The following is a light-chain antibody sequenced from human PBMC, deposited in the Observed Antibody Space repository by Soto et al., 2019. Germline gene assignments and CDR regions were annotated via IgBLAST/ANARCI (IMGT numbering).Light chain of an antibody. CDR2: DVS. CDR1: SSDVGGYNY. CDR3: SSYTSSSPLVL. Sequence: QSALTQPASVSGSPGQSITISCTGTSSDVGGYNYVSWYQQHPGKAPKLMIYDVSNRPSGVSNRFSGSKSGNTASLTISGLQAEDEADYYCSSYTSSSPLVLFGGGTKVTVL. J-gene: IGLJ2*01. V-gene: IGLV2-14*01.